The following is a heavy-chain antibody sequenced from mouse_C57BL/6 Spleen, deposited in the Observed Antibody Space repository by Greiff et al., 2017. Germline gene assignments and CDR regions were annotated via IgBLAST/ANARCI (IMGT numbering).Heavy chain of an antibody. CDR1: GYSFTSYY. CDR2: IYPGSGNT. J-gene: IGHJ2*01. CDR3: ARRVLGRGGAFDY. D-gene: IGHD4-1*01. Sequence: VQLQQSGPELVKPGASVKISCKASGYSFTSYYIHWVKQRPGQGLEWIGWIYPGSGNTKYNEKFKGKATLTADTSSSTAYMQLSRLTSEDSAVYYGARRVLGRGGAFDYWGQGTTLTVSS. V-gene: IGHV1-66*01.